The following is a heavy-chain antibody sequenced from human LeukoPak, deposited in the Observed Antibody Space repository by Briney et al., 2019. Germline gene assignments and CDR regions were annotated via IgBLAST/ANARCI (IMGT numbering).Heavy chain of an antibody. CDR1: GFTFSSYA. J-gene: IGHJ4*02. V-gene: IGHV3-23*01. Sequence: PGGSLRLSCAASGFTFSSYAMSWVRQAPGKGLEWVSAISGGGGSTYYADSVKGRFTISRDNSRDTLYLQMNSLRAEDTAVYYCAKGYYDYVLGSYYFDYWGQGTLVTVSS. CDR3: AKGYYDYVLGSYYFDY. CDR2: ISGGGGST. D-gene: IGHD3-16*01.